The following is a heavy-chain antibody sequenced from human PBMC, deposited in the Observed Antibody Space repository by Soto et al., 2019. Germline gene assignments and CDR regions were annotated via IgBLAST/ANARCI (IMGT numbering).Heavy chain of an antibody. D-gene: IGHD6-13*01. CDR1: GGTFSSYT. CDR2: IIPILGIA. Sequence: GASVKVSCKASGGTFSSYTISWVRQAPGQGLEWMGRIIPILGIANYAQKFQGRVTITADKSTSTAYMELSSLRSEDTAVYYCARGTSSPNWYFDLWGRGTLVTVSS. CDR3: ARGTSSPNWYFDL. V-gene: IGHV1-69*02. J-gene: IGHJ2*01.